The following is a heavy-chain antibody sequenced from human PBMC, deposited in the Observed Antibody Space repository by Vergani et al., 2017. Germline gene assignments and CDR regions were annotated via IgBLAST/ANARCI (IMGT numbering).Heavy chain of an antibody. J-gene: IGHJ6*02. CDR2: IFSNDEK. V-gene: IGHV2-26*01. Sequence: QVTLKESGPVLVKPTETLTLTCTVSGFSLSNARMGVSWIRQPPGKALEWLAHIFSNDEKSYSTSLKSRLTISKDTSKSQVVLTMTNMDPVDTATYYCARRRYCYYDSSGRGGYYYGMDVWGQGTAVTVSS. D-gene: IGHD3-22*01. CDR3: ARRRYCYYDSSGRGGYYYGMDV. CDR1: GFSLSNARMG.